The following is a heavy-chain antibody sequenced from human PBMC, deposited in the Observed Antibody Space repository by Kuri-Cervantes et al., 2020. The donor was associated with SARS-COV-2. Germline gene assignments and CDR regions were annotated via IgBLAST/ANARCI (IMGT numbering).Heavy chain of an antibody. CDR2: IYTSGST. V-gene: IGHV4-61*09. CDR1: GGSISSGSYY. CDR3: ARVRTALLRLSAFDL. J-gene: IGHJ3*01. Sequence: SETLSLTCTVSGGSISSGSYYWSWIRQPAGKGLEWIGYIYTSGSTNYNPSLKSRVTLSIDTSRKQLSLSLTSVTAADTAVYYCARVRTALLRLSAFDLWGQGTMVTVSS. D-gene: IGHD2/OR15-2a*01.